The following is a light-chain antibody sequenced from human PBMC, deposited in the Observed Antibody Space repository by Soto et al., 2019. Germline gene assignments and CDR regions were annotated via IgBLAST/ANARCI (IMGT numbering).Light chain of an antibody. CDR1: QRVSSN. V-gene: IGKV3-15*01. Sequence: EIVMTQSPATLSVSPGERATLSCRASQRVSSNLAWYQQKPGQAPRLLIYGAPSRATGIPVRFSGSGSGTEFTLTISSLQSEDFAVYYCQQYNNWPLTFGQGTRLEIK. J-gene: IGKJ5*01. CDR2: GAP. CDR3: QQYNNWPLT.